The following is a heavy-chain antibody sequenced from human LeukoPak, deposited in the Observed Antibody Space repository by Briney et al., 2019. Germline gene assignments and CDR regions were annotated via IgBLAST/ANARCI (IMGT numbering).Heavy chain of an antibody. J-gene: IGHJ4*02. Sequence: GGSLRLSCAASGFTFSNYAMSWVRQVPGKGLEWVSTISGSGGSTYYTDPLKGRFSISRDNSKNTLFLQMKSLRAEDTAVYYCAKERGYTSGLGTLDYWGQGTLVTVST. D-gene: IGHD6-19*01. CDR2: ISGSGGST. V-gene: IGHV3-23*01. CDR1: GFTFSNYA. CDR3: AKERGYTSGLGTLDY.